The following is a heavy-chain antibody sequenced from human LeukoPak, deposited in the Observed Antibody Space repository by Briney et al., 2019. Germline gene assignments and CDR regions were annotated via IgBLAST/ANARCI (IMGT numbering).Heavy chain of an antibody. Sequence: SETLSLTCTVSGDSLGRSNTYWGWIRQTPGKGLEWLGTILHSGYTYNSPSLKSRVTMSVDSFKNQFSLSLSSVTAADTAVYFCARHRGGGGYHYMDVWGKGTTVIVSS. CDR1: GDSLGRSNTY. V-gene: IGHV4-39*01. CDR2: ILHSGYT. CDR3: ARHRGGGGYHYMDV. D-gene: IGHD2-21*01. J-gene: IGHJ6*03.